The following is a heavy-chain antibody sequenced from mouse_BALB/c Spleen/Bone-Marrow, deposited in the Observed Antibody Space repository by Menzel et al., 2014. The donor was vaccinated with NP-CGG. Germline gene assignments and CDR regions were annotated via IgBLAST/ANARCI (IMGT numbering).Heavy chain of an antibody. D-gene: IGHD1-1*01. CDR1: GYTFSNYW. CDR3: ARASVVPYYFDF. CDR2: ILPGSGTA. Sequence: VMLVESGVELMKPGASVKISCKATGYTFSNYWIDWVKQRPGHGLEWIGEILPGSGTANYNEKFKGKATFTADTSSNTAYMQLSSLTSEDSALYYCARASVVPYYFDFWGQGTTLTVSS. J-gene: IGHJ2*01. V-gene: IGHV1-9*01.